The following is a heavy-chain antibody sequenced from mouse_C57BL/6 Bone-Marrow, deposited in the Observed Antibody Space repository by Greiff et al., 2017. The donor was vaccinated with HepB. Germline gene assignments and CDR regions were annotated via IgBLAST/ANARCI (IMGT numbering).Heavy chain of an antibody. CDR2: IDPSDSYT. J-gene: IGHJ4*01. CDR1: GYTFTSYW. D-gene: IGHD1-1*01. CDR3: ARKGYGSSYVYYAMDY. Sequence: QVQLQQPGAELVKPGASVKLSCKASGYTFTSYWMQWVKQRPGQGLEWIGEIDPSDSYTNYNQKFKGKATLTVDTSSSTAYMQLSSLTSEDSAVYYCARKGYGSSYVYYAMDYWGQGTSVTVSS. V-gene: IGHV1-50*01.